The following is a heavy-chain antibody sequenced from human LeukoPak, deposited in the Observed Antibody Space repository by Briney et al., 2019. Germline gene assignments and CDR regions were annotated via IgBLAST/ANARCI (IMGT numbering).Heavy chain of an antibody. V-gene: IGHV4-31*03. CDR3: ARGNIVVVPAQYNWFDP. Sequence: SQTLSLTCTVSGGSISSGGCYWSWIRQHPGKGLEWIGYIYYSGSTYYNPSLKSRVTISVDTSKNQFSLKLSSVTAADTAVYYCARGNIVVVPAQYNWFDPWGQGTLVTVSS. D-gene: IGHD2-2*01. J-gene: IGHJ5*02. CDR1: GGSISSGGCY. CDR2: IYYSGST.